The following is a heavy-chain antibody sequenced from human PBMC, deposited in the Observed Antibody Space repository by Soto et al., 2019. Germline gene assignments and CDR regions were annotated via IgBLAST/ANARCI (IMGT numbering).Heavy chain of an antibody. CDR3: AATRNNDHFDY. Sequence: EVQLLESGGGLVQPGGSLRLSCAASGFTFSSYALSWVRQAPGKGLDWVSDISGNGAGTYFADSVKGRFTISRDNSKNMLYLQRNSLRAEDTAVYYCAATRNNDHFDYWGQGTLVTVSS. J-gene: IGHJ4*02. CDR1: GFTFSSYA. CDR2: ISGNGAGT. D-gene: IGHD2-8*01. V-gene: IGHV3-23*01.